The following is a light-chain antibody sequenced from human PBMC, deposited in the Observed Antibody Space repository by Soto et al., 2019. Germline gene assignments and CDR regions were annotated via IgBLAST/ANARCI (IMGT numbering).Light chain of an antibody. CDR3: MQTLQAPYT. V-gene: IGKV2-28*01. CDR2: LGS. Sequence: VMTQSPLSLPVTPGAPASILCRYSQSLLHSKGYKYLDWYLQKPGQSPQLLIYLGSNRASGVPDRFSGSGSGTDFTLKISRVEAEDVGVYYCMQTLQAPYTFGQGTILEIK. J-gene: IGKJ2*01. CDR1: QSLLHSKGYKY.